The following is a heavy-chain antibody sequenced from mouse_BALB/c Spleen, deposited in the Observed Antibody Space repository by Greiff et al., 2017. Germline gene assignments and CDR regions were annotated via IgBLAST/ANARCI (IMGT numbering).Heavy chain of an antibody. CDR2: IDPETGGT. D-gene: IGHD1-1*01. V-gene: IGHV1-15*01. CDR1: GYTFTDYE. Sequence: VQLQQSGAELVRPGASVTLSCTASGYTFTDYEMHWVKQTPVHGLEWIGAIDPETGGTAYNQKFKGKATLTADKSSSTAYMELRSLTSEDSAVYYCTRRGYGSRGYFDYWGQGTTLTVSS. CDR3: TRRGYGSRGYFDY. J-gene: IGHJ2*01.